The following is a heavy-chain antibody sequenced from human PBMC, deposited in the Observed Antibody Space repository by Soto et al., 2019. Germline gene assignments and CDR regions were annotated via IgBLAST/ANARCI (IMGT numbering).Heavy chain of an antibody. D-gene: IGHD6-19*01. CDR1: GFNFSDHY. V-gene: IGHV3-11*06. J-gene: IGHJ4*02. Sequence: GGSLRLSCAASGFNFSDHYMNWVRQAPGKGLEWVSYISGSSRYTHFADSVKGRFTISRDNAKNSLYLQMNSLRVEDTAVYYCARHTSGWHYYDYWGQGTPVTVSS. CDR3: ARHTSGWHYYDY. CDR2: ISGSSRYT.